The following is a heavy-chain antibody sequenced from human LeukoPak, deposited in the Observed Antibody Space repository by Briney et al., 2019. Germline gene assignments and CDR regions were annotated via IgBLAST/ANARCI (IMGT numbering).Heavy chain of an antibody. CDR2: ISSSSSTI. V-gene: IGHV3-11*04. CDR3: ARLGYGVPY. D-gene: IGHD4-17*01. Sequence: GGSLRLSCAASGFSVSSYYMSWIRQAPGKGLEWVSYISSSSSTIYYADSVKGRFTISRDNAKNSLYLQMNSLRAEDTAVYYCARLGYGVPYWDQGTLVTVSS. J-gene: IGHJ4*02. CDR1: GFSVSSYY.